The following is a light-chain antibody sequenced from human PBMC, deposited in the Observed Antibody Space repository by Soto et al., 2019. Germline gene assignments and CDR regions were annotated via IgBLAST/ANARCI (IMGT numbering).Light chain of an antibody. CDR3: HQYGSSIT. J-gene: IGKJ5*01. V-gene: IGKV3-20*01. Sequence: EIVLTQSPGTLSLSPGERATLSCRASQSVSSSYLAWYQHKPGQAPRLLIYGASSRATGIPDRFSGSGSGTDFTLTISRLEPEDFAVYYCHQYGSSITFGQGTRLEI. CDR1: QSVSSSY. CDR2: GAS.